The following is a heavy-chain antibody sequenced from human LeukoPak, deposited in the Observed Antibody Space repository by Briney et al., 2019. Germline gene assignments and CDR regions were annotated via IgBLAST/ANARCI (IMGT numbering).Heavy chain of an antibody. J-gene: IGHJ4*02. Sequence: GGSLRLPCAASGFTFSSYSMNWVRQAPGKGLEWVSYISSSSSTIYYADSVKGRFTISRDNAKNSLYLQMNSLRAEDTAVYYCARDRGNSWEKFDYWGQGTLVTVSS. D-gene: IGHD5-18*01. V-gene: IGHV3-48*04. CDR1: GFTFSSYS. CDR3: ARDRGNSWEKFDY. CDR2: ISSSSSTI.